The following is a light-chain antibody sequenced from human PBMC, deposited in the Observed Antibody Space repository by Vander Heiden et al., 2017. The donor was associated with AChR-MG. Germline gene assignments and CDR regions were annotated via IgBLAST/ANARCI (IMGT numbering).Light chain of an antibody. Sequence: SYVLTQPPPVSAAPGRTARLTCGGNNIGSKSVHWYQQRQGQAPLLVIYYDSDRPSGVPERFSVSNSGNTATLTISRVEDGDEADYYCQVWDSTSDPLVFGGGTKLTVL. CDR3: QVWDSTSDPLV. CDR1: NIGSKS. CDR2: YDS. J-gene: IGLJ3*02. V-gene: IGLV3-21*04.